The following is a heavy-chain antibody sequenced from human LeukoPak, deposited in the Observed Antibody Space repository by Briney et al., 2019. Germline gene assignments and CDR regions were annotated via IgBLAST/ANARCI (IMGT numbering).Heavy chain of an antibody. J-gene: IGHJ3*02. D-gene: IGHD7-27*01. CDR3: ASGDKLDAYDI. CDR2: IKEDGSDK. V-gene: IGHV3-7*01. CDR1: GFTFRNTW. Sequence: GGSLRLSCAASGFTFRNTWMSWVRQAAGKGLQWVANIKEDGSDKYYVDSVKGRFTVSRDNANNLLHLQMNSLGAEDTAVYFCASGDKLDAYDIWGQGTMVTVSP.